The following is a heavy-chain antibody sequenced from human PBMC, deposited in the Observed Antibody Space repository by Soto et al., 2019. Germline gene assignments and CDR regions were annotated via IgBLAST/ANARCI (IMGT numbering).Heavy chain of an antibody. CDR2: IYYSGST. V-gene: IGHV4-31*03. D-gene: IGHD1-1*01. Sequence: SETLSLTCTVSGGSISSGGHYWSWIRQHPGKGLEWIGYIYYSGSTYYNPSLKSRVTISVDTSKNQFSLKLSSVTAADTAVYYCARASRYPGDYYYYGMDVWGQGTTVTVSS. CDR1: GGSISSGGHY. J-gene: IGHJ6*02. CDR3: ARASRYPGDYYYYGMDV.